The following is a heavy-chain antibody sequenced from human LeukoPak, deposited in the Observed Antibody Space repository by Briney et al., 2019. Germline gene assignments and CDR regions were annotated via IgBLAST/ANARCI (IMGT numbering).Heavy chain of an antibody. D-gene: IGHD6-13*01. V-gene: IGHV3-21*01. CDR3: ARDLGYSSSWYRPPPDEYFQH. CDR2: ISSSSSYI. Sequence: GGSLRLSCAASGFTFSNYWMNWVRQAPGKGLEWVSSISSSSSYIYYADSVKGRFTISRDNAKNSLYLQMNSLRAEDTAVYYCARDLGYSSSWYRPPPDEYFQHWGQGTLVTVSS. CDR1: GFTFSNYW. J-gene: IGHJ1*01.